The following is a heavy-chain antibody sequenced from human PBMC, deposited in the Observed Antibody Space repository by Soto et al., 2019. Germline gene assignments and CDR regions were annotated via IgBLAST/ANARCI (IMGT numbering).Heavy chain of an antibody. D-gene: IGHD1-26*01. CDR1: GFTFRSFG. CDR3: AKVLPATGIEGGGDAFDI. V-gene: IGHV3-30*18. J-gene: IGHJ3*02. CDR2: ISYDGTNK. Sequence: GSLRLSCAASGFTFRSFGMHWIRQAPGKGLEWVALISYDGTNKYYADSVRGRFTISRDNSKNTLYLEMNTLRVEDTAVYYCAKVLPATGIEGGGDAFDIWGQGTQVTVSS.